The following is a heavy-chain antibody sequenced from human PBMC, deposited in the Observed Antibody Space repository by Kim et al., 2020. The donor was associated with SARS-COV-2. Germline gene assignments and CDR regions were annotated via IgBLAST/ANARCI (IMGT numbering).Heavy chain of an antibody. J-gene: IGHJ4*02. CDR1: GGSIYSYF. CDR3: ASVDVAGKSGSYDY. D-gene: IGHD5-12*01. V-gene: IGHV4-4*07. Sequence: SETLSLTCTVSGGSIYSYFWSWIRQPAGKGLEWIGRIYSSGSTNYNPSPYLKSRVTMSVDTSRNQFSLKLSSVTAADAAVYYCASVDVAGKSGSYDYWGQGIRVSFPS. CDR2: IYSSGST.